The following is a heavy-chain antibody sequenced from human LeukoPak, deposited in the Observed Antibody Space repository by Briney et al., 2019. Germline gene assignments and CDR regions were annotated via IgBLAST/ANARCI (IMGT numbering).Heavy chain of an antibody. CDR2: IKQDGSER. CDR3: ARGITMAN. CDR1: GFTFSNYW. J-gene: IGHJ4*02. Sequence: GGSLRLSCAASGFTFSNYWMTWVRQAPGKGLEWVANIKQDGSERDYVDSMEGRFTISRDDAKNSLYLQMNSLRAEDTAVYYCARGITMANWGQGTLVTVSS. D-gene: IGHD3-10*01. V-gene: IGHV3-7*04.